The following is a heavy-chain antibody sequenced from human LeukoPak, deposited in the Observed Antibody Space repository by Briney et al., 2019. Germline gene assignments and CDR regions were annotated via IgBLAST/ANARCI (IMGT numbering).Heavy chain of an antibody. V-gene: IGHV4-39*07. D-gene: IGHD2-15*01. J-gene: IGHJ6*03. CDR2: IYYSGST. Sequence: SETLSLTCTVSGGSISSSSYYWGWIRQPPGKGLEWIGSIYYSGSTYYNPSLKSRVTISVDTSKNQFSLKLSSVTAADTAVYYCAREVADIVVVVAATTPSDYYYYMDVWGKGTTVTVSS. CDR1: GGSISSSSYY. CDR3: AREVADIVVVVAATTPSDYYYYMDV.